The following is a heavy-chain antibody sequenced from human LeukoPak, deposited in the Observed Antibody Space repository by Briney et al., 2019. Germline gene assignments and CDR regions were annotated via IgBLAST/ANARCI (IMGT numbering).Heavy chain of an antibody. CDR1: GGSISSSSYY. Sequence: SETLSLTCTVSGGSISSSSYYWGWIRQPPGKGLEWIGTIYYSGSTYQNSSLKSRVTISKDTSKNQFSLKLSLVTAADTAVYFCARGWQLSDYFDYWGQGTLVTVSS. CDR2: IYYSGST. V-gene: IGHV4-39*01. D-gene: IGHD4-23*01. CDR3: ARGWQLSDYFDY. J-gene: IGHJ4*02.